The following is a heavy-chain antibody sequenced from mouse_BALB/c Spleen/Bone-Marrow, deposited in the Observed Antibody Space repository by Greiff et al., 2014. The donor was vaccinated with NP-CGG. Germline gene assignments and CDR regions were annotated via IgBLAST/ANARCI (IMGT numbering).Heavy chain of an antibody. Sequence: EVQLQQSGAELVKPGASVKLSCTASGFNIKDTYMHWVKQRPEQGLEWIGRIDPANGNTKYDPKFQGKATITADTSSNTAYLQLRSLTSEGTAVYYCAIYYYGSSGFAYWGQGTLVTVSA. CDR1: GFNIKDTY. CDR3: AIYYYGSSGFAY. D-gene: IGHD1-1*01. J-gene: IGHJ3*01. CDR2: IDPANGNT. V-gene: IGHV14-3*02.